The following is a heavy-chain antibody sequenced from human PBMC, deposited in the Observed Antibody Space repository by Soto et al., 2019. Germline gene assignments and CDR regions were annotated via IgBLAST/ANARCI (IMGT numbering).Heavy chain of an antibody. Sequence: QVQLVQSGGDVKKPWASVKVSCKASGYTFTTYGIRWVRQAPGQGREWMGWISAYNGNTNYAQKLQSRVTMTTDTSTRTVYMELRSLRSDDTAVYCCASWAGQIRACGGPFDFWGQGSLLTVSS. CDR3: ASWAGQIRACGGPFDF. CDR1: GYTFTTYG. V-gene: IGHV1-18*04. J-gene: IGHJ4*02. D-gene: IGHD2-15*01. CDR2: ISAYNGNT.